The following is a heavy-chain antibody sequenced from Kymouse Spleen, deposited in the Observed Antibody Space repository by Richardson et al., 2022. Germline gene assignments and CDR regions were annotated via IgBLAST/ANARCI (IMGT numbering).Heavy chain of an antibody. Sequence: QVQLVESGGGLVKPGGSLRLSCAASGFTFSDYYMSWIRQAPGKGLEWVSYISSSGSTIYYADSVKGRFTISRDNAKNSLYLQMNSLRAEDTAVYYCARDNYGSGSYSYYYYYGMDVWGQGTTVTVSS. CDR2: ISSSGSTI. CDR1: GFTFSDYY. CDR3: ARDNYGSGSYSYYYYYGMDV. J-gene: IGHJ6*02. V-gene: IGHV3-11*01. D-gene: IGHD3-10*01.